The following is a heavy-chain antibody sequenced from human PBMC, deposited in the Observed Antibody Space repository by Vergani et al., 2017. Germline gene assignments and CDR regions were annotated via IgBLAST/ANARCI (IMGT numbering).Heavy chain of an antibody. D-gene: IGHD2-2*01. CDR1: GFSVSSYY. Sequence: EVQLVETGGGLIQPGRSLRLSCAASGFSVSSYYMSWVRQAPGKGLEWVSAINGGRTYYADSVKDRFTISTDNFKNTLYLQMMSLRAEDTAVYYCAKEGKSSTPFVADWGQGTLVAVSS. J-gene: IGHJ4*02. V-gene: IGHV3-53*02. CDR3: AKEGKSSTPFVAD. CDR2: INGGRT.